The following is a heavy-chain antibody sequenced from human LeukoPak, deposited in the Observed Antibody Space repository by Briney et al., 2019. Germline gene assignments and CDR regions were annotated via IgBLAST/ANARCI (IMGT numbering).Heavy chain of an antibody. CDR2: IIPILGIA. CDR3: ARDGLVPAASSRWFDP. V-gene: IGHV1-69*04. Sequence: SVKVSCKASGGTFSSYAISWVRQALGQGLEWMGRIIPILGIANYAQKFQGRVTITADKSTSTAYMELSSLRSEDTAVYYCARDGLVPAASSRWFDPWGQGTLVTVSS. J-gene: IGHJ5*02. CDR1: GGTFSSYA. D-gene: IGHD2-2*01.